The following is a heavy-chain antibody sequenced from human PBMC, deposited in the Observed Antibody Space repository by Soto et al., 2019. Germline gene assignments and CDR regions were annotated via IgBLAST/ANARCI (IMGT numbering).Heavy chain of an antibody. V-gene: IGHV3-33*01. Sequence: QVQLVESGGGVVQPGRSLRLSCVASGFTFSTYGMHWVRQAPGKGLEWVAMTWNDGSNKYYTDSMKDRFTISRDNSKNTLYLQMNSLRDEDSAVYYCTTELNAMQAFDIWGQGTMVTVSS. CDR3: TTELNAMQAFDI. CDR1: GFTFSTYG. J-gene: IGHJ3*02. CDR2: TWNDGSNK. D-gene: IGHD1-1*01.